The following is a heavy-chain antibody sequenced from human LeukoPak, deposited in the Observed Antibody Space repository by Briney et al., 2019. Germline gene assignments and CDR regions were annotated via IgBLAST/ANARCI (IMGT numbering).Heavy chain of an antibody. Sequence: SETLSLTCTVSGGYISSYYWSWIRQPPGKGLEWIGEINHSGSTNYNPSLKSRVTISVDTSKNQFSLKLSSVTAADTAVYYCARHGHILTGYEVDYWGQGTLVTVSS. D-gene: IGHD3-9*01. CDR1: GGYISSYY. CDR3: ARHGHILTGYEVDY. CDR2: INHSGST. V-gene: IGHV4-34*01. J-gene: IGHJ4*02.